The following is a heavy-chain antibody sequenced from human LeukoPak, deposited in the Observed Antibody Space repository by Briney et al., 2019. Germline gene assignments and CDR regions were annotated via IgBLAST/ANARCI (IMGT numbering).Heavy chain of an antibody. Sequence: GGSLRLSCAASGFTFSSYGMHWVRQAPGKGLEWVAVISYDGSNKYYADSVKGRFTISRDNSKNTLYLQMNSLRAEDTAVYYCARDGDGYKSIPFDYWGQGALVTVSS. J-gene: IGHJ4*02. V-gene: IGHV3-30*03. CDR2: ISYDGSNK. CDR1: GFTFSSYG. D-gene: IGHD5-12*01. CDR3: ARDGDGYKSIPFDY.